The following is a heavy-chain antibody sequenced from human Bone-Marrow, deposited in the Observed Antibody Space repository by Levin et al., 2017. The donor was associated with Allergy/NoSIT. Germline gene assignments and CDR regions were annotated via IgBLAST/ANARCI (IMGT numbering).Heavy chain of an antibody. V-gene: IGHV3-30*18. J-gene: IGHJ6*02. CDR1: GFSFSAYG. CDR3: AKGGDMDV. Sequence: SCGASGFSFSAYGMHWVRQAPDKGLEWVAIITPDGNNKYYADSVKGRFTVSRDNSKNTLYLQVNSLRPEDTAVYYCAKGGDMDVWGQGTTVTVSS. CDR2: ITPDGNNK. D-gene: IGHD3-16*01.